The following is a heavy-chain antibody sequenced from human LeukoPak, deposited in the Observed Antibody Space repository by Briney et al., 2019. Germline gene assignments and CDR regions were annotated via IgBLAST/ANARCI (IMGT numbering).Heavy chain of an antibody. CDR1: RYTFSGYY. V-gene: IGHV1-2*02. J-gene: IGHJ4*02. D-gene: IGHD1-26*01. CDR2: INPNSGVT. Sequence: ASVKVSCKASRYTFSGYYMHWVRQAPGQGLEWMGWINPNSGVTNYAQKFQGRVTMTRATSISTAYMELISLSSDDTALYYCAREGRDYPGIFDYRGQGTLVTVSS. CDR3: AREGRDYPGIFDY.